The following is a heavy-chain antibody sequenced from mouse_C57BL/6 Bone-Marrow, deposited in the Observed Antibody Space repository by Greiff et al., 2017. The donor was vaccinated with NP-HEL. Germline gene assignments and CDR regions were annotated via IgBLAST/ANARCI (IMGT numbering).Heavy chain of an antibody. CDR2: ISYSGIT. CDR1: GYSITSDY. D-gene: IGHD2-2*01. Sequence: EVNLVESGPGLAKPSQTLSLTCSVTGYSITSDYWHWIRTFPGNKLEYIGYISYSGITYYNPSLKRRISITRDTSKIQYYLQLNSVTTEDTATDYGASSPLWLRRNYYAMDYWGQGTSVTVSS. V-gene: IGHV3-8*01. CDR3: ASSPLWLRRNYYAMDY. J-gene: IGHJ4*01.